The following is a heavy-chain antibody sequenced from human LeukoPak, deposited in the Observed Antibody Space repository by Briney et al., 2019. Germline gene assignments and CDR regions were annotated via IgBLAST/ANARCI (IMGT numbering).Heavy chain of an antibody. CDR1: GFTFGKYW. CDR2: ISGSSGII. D-gene: IGHD3-3*01. Sequence: GGSLRLSCVASGFTFGKYWMSWVRQAPGKGLEWVSYISGSSGIIDYADSVRGRFTISRDNAKNSLYLQMNSLRVEDTAPYYCAKSVAIYFYYGLDVWGQGTTVTVSS. J-gene: IGHJ6*02. CDR3: AKSVAIYFYYGLDV. V-gene: IGHV3-48*01.